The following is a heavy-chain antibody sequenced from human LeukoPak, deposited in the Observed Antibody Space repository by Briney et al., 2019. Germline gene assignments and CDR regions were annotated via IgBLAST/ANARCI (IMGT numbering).Heavy chain of an antibody. V-gene: IGHV3-21*04. J-gene: IGHJ4*02. D-gene: IGHD2-2*01. Sequence: GGSLRLSCAASGFTFSSYSMNWVRQAPGKGLEWVSSISSRSTYIYHADSVKGRFTISRDNAKNSLFLQMNSLRAEDTAVYYCAHGAMYQLDYWGQGTLVTVSS. CDR1: GFTFSSYS. CDR2: ISSRSTYI. CDR3: AHGAMYQLDY.